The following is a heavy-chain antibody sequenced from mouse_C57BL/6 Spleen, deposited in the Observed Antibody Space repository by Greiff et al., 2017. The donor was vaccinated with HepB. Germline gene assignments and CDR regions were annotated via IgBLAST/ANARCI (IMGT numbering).Heavy chain of an antibody. CDR3: ALYWAWFAY. V-gene: IGHV1-9*01. D-gene: IGHD2-1*01. Sequence: QVQLQQSGAELMKPGASVKLSCKATGYTFTGYWIEWVKQRPGHGLEWIGEILPGSGSTNYNEKFKSKATLTVDKSSSTAYMQLSSLTSEDSAVYYCALYWAWFAYWGQGTLVTVSA. CDR1: GYTFTGYW. J-gene: IGHJ3*01. CDR2: ILPGSGST.